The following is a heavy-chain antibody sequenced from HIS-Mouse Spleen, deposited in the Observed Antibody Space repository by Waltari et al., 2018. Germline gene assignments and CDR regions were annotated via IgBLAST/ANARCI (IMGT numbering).Heavy chain of an antibody. CDR3: AREIPYSSSWYDWYFDL. Sequence: QLQLQESGPGLVKPSETLSLTCTVSGGSISSSSYYWGWIRQPPGKGLEWIGSIYYSGRTYDNPSPKSRVTISVDTSKNQFSLKLSSVTAADTAVYYCAREIPYSSSWYDWYFDLWGRGTLVTVSS. D-gene: IGHD6-13*01. J-gene: IGHJ2*01. CDR2: IYYSGRT. CDR1: GGSISSSSYY. V-gene: IGHV4-39*07.